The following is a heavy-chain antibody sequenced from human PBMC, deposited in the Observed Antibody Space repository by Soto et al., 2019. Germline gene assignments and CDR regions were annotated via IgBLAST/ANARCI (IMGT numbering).Heavy chain of an antibody. CDR2: ISGSGGST. D-gene: IGHD4-17*01. CDR1: GSAFRSYA. J-gene: IGHJ6*03. V-gene: IGHV3-23*01. Sequence: LRLSCAASGSAFRSYAKRSVIQSPGKGLEKVSAISGSGGSTYYADSVKGRFTISRDNSKNTLYLQMNSLRAEDTAVYYCATDHGTTRRHYYYYMDVWGKGTTVTVSS. CDR3: ATDHGTTRRHYYYYMDV.